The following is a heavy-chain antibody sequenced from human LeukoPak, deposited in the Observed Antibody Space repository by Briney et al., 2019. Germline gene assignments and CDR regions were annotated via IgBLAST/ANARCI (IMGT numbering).Heavy chain of an antibody. D-gene: IGHD1-7*01. CDR2: IRQDGSET. Sequence: GGSLRLSCAASGFTFTNYWMTWVRQAPGKGPEWVANIRQDGSETNYVDSVRGRFTIARDNAKNSLYLQMTSLRGEDTAVYYCASRAGKPGNTPWCFDYWGQGALVTVSS. CDR3: ASRAGKPGNTPWCFDY. J-gene: IGHJ4*02. CDR1: GFTFTNYW. V-gene: IGHV3-7*01.